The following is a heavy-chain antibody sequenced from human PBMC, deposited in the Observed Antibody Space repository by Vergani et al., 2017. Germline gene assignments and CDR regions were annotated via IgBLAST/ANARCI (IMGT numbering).Heavy chain of an antibody. CDR1: GGSFSGYY. V-gene: IGHV3-30*18. J-gene: IGHJ6*02. CDR2: ISYDGSNK. CDR3: AKDLRQLADHYYYYYGMDV. Sequence: QVQLQQWGAGLLKPSETLSLTCAVYGGSFSGYYWSWIRQPPGKGLEWVAVISYDGSNKYYADSVKGRFTISRDNSKNTLYLQMNSLRAEDTAVYYCAKDLRQLADHYYYYYGMDVWGQGTTVTVSS. D-gene: IGHD6-6*01.